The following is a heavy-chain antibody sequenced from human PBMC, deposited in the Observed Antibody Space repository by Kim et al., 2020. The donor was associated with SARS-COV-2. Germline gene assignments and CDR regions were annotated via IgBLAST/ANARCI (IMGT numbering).Heavy chain of an antibody. D-gene: IGHD6-13*01. Sequence: SETLSLTCTVSGGSVSSGSYYWSWIRQPPGKGLEWIGYIYYSGSTNYNPSLKSRVTISVDTSKNQFSLKLSSVTAADTAVYCCARDLGFSSWLGYYYYGMDVWGQGTTVTVSS. J-gene: IGHJ6*02. CDR1: GGSVSSGSYY. V-gene: IGHV4-61*01. CDR3: ARDLGFSSWLGYYYYGMDV. CDR2: IYYSGST.